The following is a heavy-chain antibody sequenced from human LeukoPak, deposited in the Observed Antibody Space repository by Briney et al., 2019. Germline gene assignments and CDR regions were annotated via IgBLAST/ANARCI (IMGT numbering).Heavy chain of an antibody. D-gene: IGHD2-2*01. CDR1: GGSISSGGYS. CDR3: ARGNGDNPIVVVPAAYFDY. CDR2: INHSGST. Sequence: PSQTLSLTCTVSGGSISSGGYSWSWIRQPPGKGLEWIGEINHSGSTNYNPSLKSRVTISVDTSKNQFSLKLSSVTAADTAVYYCARGNGDNPIVVVPAAYFDYWGQGTLVTVSS. V-gene: IGHV4-30-2*01. J-gene: IGHJ4*02.